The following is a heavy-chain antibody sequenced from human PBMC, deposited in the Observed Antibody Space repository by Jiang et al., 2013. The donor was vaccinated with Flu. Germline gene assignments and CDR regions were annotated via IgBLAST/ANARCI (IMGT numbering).Heavy chain of an antibody. CDR1: GGSISSGGYY. CDR3: ARDIVVVPAAIHWFDP. V-gene: IGHV4-31*03. D-gene: IGHD2-2*01. Sequence: SGPGLVKPSQTLSLTCTVSGGSISSGGYYWSWIRQHPGKGLEWIGYIYYSGSTYYNPSLKSRVTISVDTSKNQFSLKLSSVTAADTAVYYCARDIVVVPAAIHWFDPWGQGTLVTVSS. CDR2: IYYSGST. J-gene: IGHJ5*02.